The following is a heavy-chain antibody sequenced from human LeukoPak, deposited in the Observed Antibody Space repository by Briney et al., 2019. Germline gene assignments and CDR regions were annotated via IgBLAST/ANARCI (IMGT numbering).Heavy chain of an antibody. Sequence: QSGGSLRLSCAGAEXTLSNYWMSWVRQAPGKGLEWVANIRQDGNEKYYVDSVKGRFTISRDNAKNSLYLQMNSLRVEDTAVYYCARLRAAQTYDYWGQGTLVTVSS. D-gene: IGHD6-13*01. CDR1: EXTLSNYW. CDR3: ARLRAAQTYDY. J-gene: IGHJ4*02. CDR2: IRQDGNEK. V-gene: IGHV3-7*04.